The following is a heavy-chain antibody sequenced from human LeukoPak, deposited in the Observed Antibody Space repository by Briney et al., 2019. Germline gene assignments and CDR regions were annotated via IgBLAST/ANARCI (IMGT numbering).Heavy chain of an antibody. D-gene: IGHD6-19*01. V-gene: IGHV4-34*01. Sequence: SETLSLTCAVYGGSFSGYYWSWIRQPPGEGLEWIGEINHSGSTNYNPSLKSRVTISVDTSKNQFSLKLSSVTAADTAVYYCARGGVAVASPRYYFDYWGQGTLVTVSS. CDR3: ARGGVAVASPRYYFDY. CDR1: GGSFSGYY. J-gene: IGHJ4*02. CDR2: INHSGST.